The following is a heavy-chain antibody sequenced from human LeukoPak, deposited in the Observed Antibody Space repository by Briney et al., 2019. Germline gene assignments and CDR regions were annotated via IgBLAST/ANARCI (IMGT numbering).Heavy chain of an antibody. V-gene: IGHV3-53*01. CDR1: GFTVSSNY. J-gene: IGHJ3*02. Sequence: PGGSLRPSCAASGFTVSSNYMSWVRQAPGKGLEWVSVLYSGGSTYYADSVKGRFTISRDNSKNTLYLQMNSLRAEDTAVYYCARVYRLYDSSGYYTSSRAFDIWGQGTMVTVSS. D-gene: IGHD3-22*01. CDR3: ARVYRLYDSSGYYTSSRAFDI. CDR2: LYSGGST.